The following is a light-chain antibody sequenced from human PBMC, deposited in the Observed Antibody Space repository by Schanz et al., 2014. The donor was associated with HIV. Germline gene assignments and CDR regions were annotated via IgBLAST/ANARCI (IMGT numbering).Light chain of an antibody. Sequence: QSVLAQPPSVSGAPGQRVAISCTGSSTNIGEDYDVHWYRLIPGATPELVLFDTTNRPSGVPDRFSGSKSGFSASLVISGLRSEDEADYYCAAWDDSLSVVVFGGGTKLTVL. J-gene: IGLJ2*01. V-gene: IGLV1-40*01. CDR3: AAWDDSLSVVV. CDR2: DTT. CDR1: STNIGEDYD.